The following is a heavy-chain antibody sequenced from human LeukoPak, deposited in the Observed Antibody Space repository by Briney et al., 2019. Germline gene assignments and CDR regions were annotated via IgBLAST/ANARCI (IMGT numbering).Heavy chain of an antibody. Sequence: SETLSLTCTVSGGSISSYYWSWIRQPPGKGLEWIGYIYNSGSTNYNPSLKSRVTISVDTAKNQFSLKLSYVTAADTAVYYCARGGYSYGYDDDFDYWSQGTLVTVSS. V-gene: IGHV4-59*01. D-gene: IGHD5-18*01. CDR2: IYNSGST. CDR3: ARGGYSYGYDDDFDY. CDR1: GGSISSYY. J-gene: IGHJ4*02.